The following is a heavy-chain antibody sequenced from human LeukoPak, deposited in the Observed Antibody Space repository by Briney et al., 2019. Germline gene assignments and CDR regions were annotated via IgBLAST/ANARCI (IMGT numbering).Heavy chain of an antibody. CDR1: GGSISSGGYY. Sequence: SETLSLTCTVSGGSISSGGYYWSWIRQPPGKGLEWIGYIYHSGSTYYNPSLKSRVTMSVDTSKNQFSLNLTSVTAADTAVYYCAREGKLTGYFGGLGFNYWGQGTLVTVSS. J-gene: IGHJ4*02. V-gene: IGHV4-30-2*01. D-gene: IGHD6-19*01. CDR3: AREGKLTGYFGGLGFNY. CDR2: IYHSGST.